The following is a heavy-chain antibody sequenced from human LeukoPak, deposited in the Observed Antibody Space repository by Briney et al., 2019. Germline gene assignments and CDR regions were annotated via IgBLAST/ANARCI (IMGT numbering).Heavy chain of an antibody. CDR1: GFTVSNNY. V-gene: IGHV3-53*01. Sequence: GGSLRLSCAASGFTVSNNYMTWVRQAPGKGLDWVAIIYSVGTTRYADSVKGRFVISRDGSKNTVYLQMNSLRAEDTAVYYCVRDFSLTRLERPFDYWGQGTLVTVSS. D-gene: IGHD1-1*01. CDR3: VRDFSLTRLERPFDY. J-gene: IGHJ4*02. CDR2: IYSVGTT.